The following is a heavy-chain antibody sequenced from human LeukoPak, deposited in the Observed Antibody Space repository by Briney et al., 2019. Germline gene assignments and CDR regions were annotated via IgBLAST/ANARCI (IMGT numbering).Heavy chain of an antibody. J-gene: IGHJ3*02. D-gene: IGHD3-22*01. V-gene: IGHV4-34*01. CDR2: INHSGST. CDR1: GGSFSGYY. Sequence: PSETLSLTCAVYGGSFSGYYWSWVRQPPGKGLEWIGEINHSGSTNYNPYLKSRVTISVDTSKNQFSLKLSSVTAADTAVYYCARADYYYDSDAFDIWGQGTMVTVSS. CDR3: ARADYYYDSDAFDI.